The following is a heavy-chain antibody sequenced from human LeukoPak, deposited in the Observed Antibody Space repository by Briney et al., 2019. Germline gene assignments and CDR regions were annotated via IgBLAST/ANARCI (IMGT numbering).Heavy chain of an antibody. V-gene: IGHV1-69*04. J-gene: IGHJ6*02. CDR1: GYTFTSYA. CDR2: IIPILGIA. Sequence: SVKVSCKASGYTFTSYAMHWVRQAPGQGLEWMGRIIPILGIANYAQKFQGRVTITPDKSTSTAYMELSSLRSEDTAVYYCARDQVTSSTLYGMDVWGQGTTVTVSS. CDR3: ARDQVTSSTLYGMDV. D-gene: IGHD2-2*01.